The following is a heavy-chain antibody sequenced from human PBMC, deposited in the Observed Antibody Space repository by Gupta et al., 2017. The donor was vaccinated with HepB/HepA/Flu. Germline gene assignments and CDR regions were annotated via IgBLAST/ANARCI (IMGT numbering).Heavy chain of an antibody. D-gene: IGHD6-6*01. J-gene: IGHJ5*02. CDR1: GASMGAGAYH. V-gene: IGHV4-31*03. Sequence: QVHLQESGPGLVKPSQTLSLTCTVSGASMGAGAYHWSWIRQHPEKGLEWIGYIYYSGTMYYNPSLKSRVTISVDTSKNQFSVNLSSVTAADTAMYYCARGTDSSTLNWGWFDPWGQGILVTVSS. CDR2: IYYSGTM. CDR3: ARGTDSSTLNWGWFDP.